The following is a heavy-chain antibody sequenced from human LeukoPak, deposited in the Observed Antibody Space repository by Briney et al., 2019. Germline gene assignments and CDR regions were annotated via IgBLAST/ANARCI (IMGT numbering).Heavy chain of an antibody. D-gene: IGHD1-7*01. CDR3: ARWEIRGTAHQLDY. V-gene: IGHV3-7*01. CDR1: GFTFSSYG. J-gene: IGHJ4*02. CDR2: IKQDGSEK. Sequence: GGSLRLSCAASGFTFSSYGMHWVRQAPGKGLEWVANIKQDGSEKYYVDSVKGRFTISRDNAKNSMYLQMNSLRAEDTAVYYCARWEIRGTAHQLDYWGQGTLVTVSS.